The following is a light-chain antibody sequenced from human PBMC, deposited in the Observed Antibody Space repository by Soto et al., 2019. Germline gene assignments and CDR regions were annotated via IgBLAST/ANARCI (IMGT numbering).Light chain of an antibody. J-gene: IGKJ1*01. V-gene: IGKV3-11*01. CDR2: DAS. Sequence: EIVLTQSPATLSLSPGERATLSCRASQSVSSYLAWYQQKPGQAPRLLIYDASNRATGIPARFSGSGSGTDFTLTISSLEPEDFAVYYCQQRSNSLTFGQGTK. CDR1: QSVSSY. CDR3: QQRSNSLT.